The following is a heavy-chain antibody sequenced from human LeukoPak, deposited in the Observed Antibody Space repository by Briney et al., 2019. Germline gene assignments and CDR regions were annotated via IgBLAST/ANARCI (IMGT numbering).Heavy chain of an antibody. J-gene: IGHJ5*02. CDR3: ARLARPRYCSSTSCYYWFDP. D-gene: IGHD2-2*01. Sequence: SVKVSCKASGYTFTSYYMHWVRQAPGQGLEWMGGIIPIFGTANYAQKFQGRVTITADESTSTAYMELSSLRSEDTAVYYCARLARPRYCSSTSCYYWFDPWGQGTLVTVSS. CDR2: IIPIFGTA. V-gene: IGHV1-69*13. CDR1: GYTFTSYY.